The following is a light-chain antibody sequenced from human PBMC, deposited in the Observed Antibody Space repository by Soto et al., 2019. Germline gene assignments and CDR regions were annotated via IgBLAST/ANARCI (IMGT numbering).Light chain of an antibody. J-gene: IGKJ1*01. CDR1: QIINSW. V-gene: IGKV1-5*03. CDR2: KAS. CDR3: QQYDSSSPWT. Sequence: DIQLTQSPSTLSASVGDRVTITCRASQIINSWLAWYQQKAGKAPKLLIYKASTLESGVPSRFSGSGSGTEFTLTISSLQPDDFATYYCQQYDSSSPWTFGQGTKVEIK.